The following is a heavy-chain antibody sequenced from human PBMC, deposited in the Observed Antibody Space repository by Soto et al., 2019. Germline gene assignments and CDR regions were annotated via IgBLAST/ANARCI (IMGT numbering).Heavy chain of an antibody. CDR2: IYGGLTT. CDR3: ARDRIEAAGTPRFNYYYGMDV. CDR1: GFTVSSTY. J-gene: IGHJ6*02. V-gene: IGHV3-53*01. D-gene: IGHD6-13*01. Sequence: GGPLRLSCAASGFTVSSTYMTWVRQAPGKGLEWVSVIYGGLTTSYADSVKGRFTISRDNSKNTLFLQMNSLRAEDTAVYYCARDRIEAAGTPRFNYYYGMDVWGQGTTVTVSS.